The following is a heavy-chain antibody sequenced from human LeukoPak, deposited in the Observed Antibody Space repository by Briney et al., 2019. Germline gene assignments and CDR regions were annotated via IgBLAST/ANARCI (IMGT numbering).Heavy chain of an antibody. J-gene: IGHJ4*02. CDR1: GFTFSSYA. D-gene: IGHD3-16*01. V-gene: IGHV3-64D*09. Sequence: GGSLRLSCSASGFTFSSYAMHWVRQAPGKGLEYVSAISSNGGSTYYADSAKGRFTISRDNSKNTLYLQMSSLRAEDTAVYYCVKDWVEGVIDYWGQGTLVTVTS. CDR2: ISSNGGST. CDR3: VKDWVEGVIDY.